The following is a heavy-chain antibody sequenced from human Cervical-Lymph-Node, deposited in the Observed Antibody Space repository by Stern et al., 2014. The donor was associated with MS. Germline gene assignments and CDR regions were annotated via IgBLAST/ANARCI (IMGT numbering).Heavy chain of an antibody. V-gene: IGHV4-59*01. D-gene: IGHD2-2*01. CDR3: ARVSTSFDD. CDR2: ISYDGST. J-gene: IGHJ4*02. CDR1: GGSISSYY. Sequence: QVQLVESGPGVVKPSETLSLTCTVSGGSISSYYWSWIRQPPGKGLELIGYISYDGSTNYNSSLTSRVTISLDTSKNQFSLKLDSVTAADPAVYFCARVSTSFDDWGQGTLVTVSS.